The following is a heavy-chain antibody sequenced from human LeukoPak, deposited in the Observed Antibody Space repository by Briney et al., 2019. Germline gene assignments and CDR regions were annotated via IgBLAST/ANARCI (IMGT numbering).Heavy chain of an antibody. D-gene: IGHD4-23*01. V-gene: IGHV4-34*01. J-gene: IGHJ4*02. CDR3: ARGGVTTVVPYYFDY. Sequence: SETLSLTCAVYGGSFSGYYWSWTRQPPGKGLEWIGEINHSGSTNYNPSLKSRVTISVDTSKNQFSLKLSSVTAADTAVYYCARGGVTTVVPYYFDYWGQGTLVTVSS. CDR1: GGSFSGYY. CDR2: INHSGST.